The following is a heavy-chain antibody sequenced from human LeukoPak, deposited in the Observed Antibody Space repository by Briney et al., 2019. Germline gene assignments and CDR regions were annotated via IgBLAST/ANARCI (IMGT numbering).Heavy chain of an antibody. J-gene: IGHJ6*03. Sequence: SETLSLTCTVSGGSISSNSYYWGWIRQPPGKGLEWIGSIYYSGSTYYNPSLKSRVTVSVDTSTNQFSLKLSSVTAADTAVYYCARVATGYSSSWYQRYYYYMDVWGKGTTVTVSS. CDR1: GGSISSNSYY. D-gene: IGHD6-13*01. CDR2: IYYSGST. V-gene: IGHV4-39*01. CDR3: ARVATGYSSSWYQRYYYYMDV.